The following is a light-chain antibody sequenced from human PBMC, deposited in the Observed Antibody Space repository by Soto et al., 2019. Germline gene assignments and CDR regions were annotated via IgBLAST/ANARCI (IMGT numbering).Light chain of an antibody. V-gene: IGKV1-5*03. CDR2: KAS. J-gene: IGKJ5*01. CDR3: QQRHNWPIT. Sequence: DIQMTQSPSTLSASVGDRVTITCRASQSISSWLAWYQQKPGKAPRLLIYKASSLHSGVPSRFSGSGSGTDFTLTISSLEPADFGVYYCQQRHNWPITFGQGTRLEI. CDR1: QSISSW.